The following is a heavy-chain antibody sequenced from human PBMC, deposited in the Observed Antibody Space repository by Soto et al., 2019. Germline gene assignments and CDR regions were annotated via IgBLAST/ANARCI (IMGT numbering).Heavy chain of an antibody. V-gene: IGHV5-51*01. Sequence: PGESLKISCKCSGYSFTSYWIVWVRQMPGKGLEWMGIIYPGDSDTRYSPSFQGQVTISADKSISTAYLQWSSLKASDTAMYYCARLNYYDSSGSHHAFDIWGQGTMVTVSS. J-gene: IGHJ3*02. D-gene: IGHD3-22*01. CDR1: GYSFTSYW. CDR2: IYPGDSDT. CDR3: ARLNYYDSSGSHHAFDI.